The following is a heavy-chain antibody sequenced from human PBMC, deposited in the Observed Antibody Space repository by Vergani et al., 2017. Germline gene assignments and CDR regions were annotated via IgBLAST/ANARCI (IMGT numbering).Heavy chain of an antibody. CDR1: GFSLSTSGVG. CDR3: ARSTLLRDAFDI. J-gene: IGHJ3*02. CDR2: IYWNDDK. Sequence: QITLKESGPTLVKPTQTLTLTCTFSGFSLSTSGVGVGWIRQPPGKALEWLALIYWNDDKRYSPSLKSRLTITKDTSKNQVVLTMTNMDPVDTATYYCARSTLLRDAFDIWGQGTMVTVSS. V-gene: IGHV2-5*01. D-gene: IGHD1-26*01.